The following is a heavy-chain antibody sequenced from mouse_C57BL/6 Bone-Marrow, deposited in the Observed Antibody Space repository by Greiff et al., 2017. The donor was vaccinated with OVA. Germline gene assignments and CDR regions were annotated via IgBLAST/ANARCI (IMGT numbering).Heavy chain of an antibody. CDR1: GYSITSGYD. J-gene: IGHJ1*03. CDR3: AREGRSNYDWYFDV. V-gene: IGHV3-1*01. CDR2: ISYSGST. Sequence: EVQLQESGPGMVKPSQSLSLTCTVTGYSITSGYDWHWIRHFPGNKLEWMGYISYSGSTNYNPSLKSRISITHDTSKNHFFLKLNSVTTEDTATYYCAREGRSNYDWYFDVWGTGTTVTVSS. D-gene: IGHD2-5*01.